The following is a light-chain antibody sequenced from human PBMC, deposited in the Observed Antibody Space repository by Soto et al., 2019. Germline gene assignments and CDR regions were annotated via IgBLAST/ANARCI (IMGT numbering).Light chain of an antibody. CDR3: HQYFRSPIT. V-gene: IGKV1-27*01. J-gene: IGKJ4*01. CDR1: QAFSNL. Sequence: DIQMTQSPSSVSASVGDRVIITCRASQAFSNLLAWYQQKPGQPPKLLIYWATTRESGVPDRFSGSGSGTDFTLTVSGLQAEDVAIYYCHQYFRSPITFGGGTKVEIK. CDR2: WAT.